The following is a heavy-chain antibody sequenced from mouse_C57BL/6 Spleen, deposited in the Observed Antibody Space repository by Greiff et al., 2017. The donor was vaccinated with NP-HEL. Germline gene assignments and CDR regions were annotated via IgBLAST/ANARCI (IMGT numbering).Heavy chain of an antibody. CDR2: ISYSGST. CDR1: GYSITSGYD. D-gene: IGHD2-4*01. V-gene: IGHV3-1*01. CDR3: ARESYDYDGDWYFDV. J-gene: IGHJ1*03. Sequence: DVKLQESGPGMVKPSQSLSLTCTVTGYSITSGYDWHWIRHFPGNKLEWMGYISYSGSTNYNPSLKSRISITHDTSKNHFFLKLNSVTTEDTATYYCARESYDYDGDWYFDVWGTGTTVTVSS.